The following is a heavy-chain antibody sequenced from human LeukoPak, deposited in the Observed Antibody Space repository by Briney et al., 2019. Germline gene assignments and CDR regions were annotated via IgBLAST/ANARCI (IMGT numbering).Heavy chain of an antibody. J-gene: IGHJ6*02. D-gene: IGHD3-3*01. V-gene: IGHV3-7*01. Sequence: GGSLRLSCSASGFTFSTYWMSWVRQAPGKGLEWVANMRRDGNEIYYLDSVRGRFTISRDNAKNSLYLQMNSLRAEDTAVYYCARNPDFWSGYYTPEGYYYYGMDVWGQGTTVTVSS. CDR1: GFTFSTYW. CDR3: ARNPDFWSGYYTPEGYYYYGMDV. CDR2: MRRDGNEI.